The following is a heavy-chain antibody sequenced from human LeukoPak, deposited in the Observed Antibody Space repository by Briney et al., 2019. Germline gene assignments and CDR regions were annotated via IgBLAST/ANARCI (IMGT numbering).Heavy chain of an antibody. J-gene: IGHJ4*02. Sequence: GGSLRLSCAASGFTFSSYAMSWVRQAPGKGLEWVSVIYSGGSTYYADSVKGRFTISRHNSKNTLYLQMNSLRAEDTAVYYCARGRSYGYEFDYWGQGTLVTVSS. CDR2: IYSGGST. V-gene: IGHV3-53*04. D-gene: IGHD5-18*01. CDR1: GFTFSSYA. CDR3: ARGRSYGYEFDY.